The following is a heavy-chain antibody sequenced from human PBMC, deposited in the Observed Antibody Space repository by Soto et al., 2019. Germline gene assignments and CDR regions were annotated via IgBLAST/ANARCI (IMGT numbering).Heavy chain of an antibody. J-gene: IGHJ4*02. V-gene: IGHV4-34*01. Sequence: PSETLSLTCAVYGGSFSGYYWSWIRQPPGKGLEWIGEINHCGSTNYNPSLKSRVTISVDTSKNQFSLKLSSVTAADTAVYYCARGPVKGSGSYYTAPFDYWGQGTLVTVSS. D-gene: IGHD3-10*01. CDR3: ARGPVKGSGSYYTAPFDY. CDR2: INHCGST. CDR1: GGSFSGYY.